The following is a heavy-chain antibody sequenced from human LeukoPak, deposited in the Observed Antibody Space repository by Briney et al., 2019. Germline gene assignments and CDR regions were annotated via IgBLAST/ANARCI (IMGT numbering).Heavy chain of an antibody. J-gene: IGHJ4*02. CDR2: ISGSGGSS. CDR1: GFTFSSYA. Sequence: PGGSLRLSCAASGFTFSSYAMSWVRQAPGKGLEWVSAISGSGGSSYYADSVKGRFTISRDNSKNTLYLQMNSLRAEDTAVYYCAKDLDDILTGLFDYWGQGTLVTVSS. CDR3: AKDLDDILTGLFDY. V-gene: IGHV3-23*01. D-gene: IGHD3-9*01.